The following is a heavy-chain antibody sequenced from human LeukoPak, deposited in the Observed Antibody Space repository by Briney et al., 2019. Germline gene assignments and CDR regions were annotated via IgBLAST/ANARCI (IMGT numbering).Heavy chain of an antibody. Sequence: SETLSLTCTLSGRSLSIHTDYWGWIRQPPGKGLERIGRKHYIEISYNNQSLKSRVTIAIATSKNQFSLNLGSVTAADTAVYYCERKTYSGGWRVPIDSWGRGTLVTASS. V-gene: IGHV4-39*01. CDR2: KHYIEIS. CDR3: ERKTYSGGWRVPIDS. CDR1: GRSLSIHTDY. J-gene: IGHJ5*01. D-gene: IGHD6-19*01.